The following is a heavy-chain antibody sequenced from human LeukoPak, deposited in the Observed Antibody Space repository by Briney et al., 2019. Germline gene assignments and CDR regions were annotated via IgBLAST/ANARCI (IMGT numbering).Heavy chain of an antibody. J-gene: IGHJ4*02. D-gene: IGHD6-13*01. CDR2: IYYSGRT. V-gene: IGHV4-39*07. CDR3: ARDLYSTAYSPFDF. CDR1: DGSVSSSSYY. Sequence: SETLSLTCTVSDGSVSSSSYYWGWIRRPPGKGLEWIGNIYYSGRTYYNPSLKSRVTISLDTSKNQFSLKLSSVTAADTAVYYCARDLYSTAYSPFDFWGQGTLVTVSS.